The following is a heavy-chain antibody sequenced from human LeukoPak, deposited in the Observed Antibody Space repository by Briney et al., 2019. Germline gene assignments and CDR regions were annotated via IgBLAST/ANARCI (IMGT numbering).Heavy chain of an antibody. CDR3: ARGRLVGATTVDY. Sequence: GGSVRLSCAASGFTFSSDNMNWVRQAPGKGLEWVSCISSSSSHIFYAGSVQGRFTISRDNAKNSLYLQMNSLRAEDTAVYYCARGRLVGATTVDYWGQGTLVTVSS. D-gene: IGHD1-26*01. V-gene: IGHV3-21*01. J-gene: IGHJ4*02. CDR2: ISSSSSHI. CDR1: GFTFSSDN.